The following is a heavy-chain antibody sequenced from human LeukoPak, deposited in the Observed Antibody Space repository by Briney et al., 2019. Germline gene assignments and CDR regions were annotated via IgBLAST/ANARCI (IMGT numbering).Heavy chain of an antibody. Sequence: GASVKVSCKASGYTFTSYGISWVRQAPGQGLEWMGWISAYNGNTNYAQKLQGRVTMTTDTSTSTAYMELRSLRSDDTAVYHCARDILLWFGESRSPFDYWGQGTLVTVSS. CDR2: ISAYNGNT. D-gene: IGHD3-10*01. J-gene: IGHJ4*02. CDR1: GYTFTSYG. CDR3: ARDILLWFGESRSPFDY. V-gene: IGHV1-18*01.